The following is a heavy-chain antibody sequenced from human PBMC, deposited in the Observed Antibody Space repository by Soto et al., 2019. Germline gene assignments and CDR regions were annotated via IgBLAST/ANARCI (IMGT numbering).Heavy chain of an antibody. Sequence: GGSLRLSCAVSGFTFSDSAIHWVRQASGKGLEWVGRIRSKANNYATAYAASLKGRFTISRDDSKNTAYLQMNSLRTEDTAVYYCTSCIIAVPGTNLAYWGQGTLVTVAS. D-gene: IGHD6-19*01. CDR2: IRSKANNYAT. J-gene: IGHJ4*02. CDR3: TSCIIAVPGTNLAY. V-gene: IGHV3-73*01. CDR1: GFTFSDSA.